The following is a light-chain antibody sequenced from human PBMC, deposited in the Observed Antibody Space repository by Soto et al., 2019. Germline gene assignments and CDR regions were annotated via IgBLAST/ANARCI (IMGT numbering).Light chain of an antibody. CDR2: GAS. J-gene: IGKJ4*01. CDR3: QQYNSWPPLT. Sequence: EIVMTQSPATLSVSPGERATLSCRASQSVSSNLAWYQQKPGQAPRLLIYGASTRATGIPARFSGSGSGTEVTLTISSLQSEDLAVYYCQQYNSWPPLTFGGGTNVEIK. V-gene: IGKV3-15*01. CDR1: QSVSSN.